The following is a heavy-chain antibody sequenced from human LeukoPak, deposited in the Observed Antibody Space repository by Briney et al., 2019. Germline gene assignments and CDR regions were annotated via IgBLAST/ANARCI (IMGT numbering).Heavy chain of an antibody. J-gene: IGHJ4*02. CDR1: GFTFSSYA. CDR3: ARDSSGYYSFDY. Sequence: GGSLRLSCAASGFTFSSYAMSWVRQAPGKGLEWVSAISGSGGSTYYADSVKGRFTISRDNSKNTLYLQMNSLRAEDTAVYYCARDSSGYYSFDYWGQGTLVTVSS. CDR2: ISGSGGST. D-gene: IGHD3-22*01. V-gene: IGHV3-23*01.